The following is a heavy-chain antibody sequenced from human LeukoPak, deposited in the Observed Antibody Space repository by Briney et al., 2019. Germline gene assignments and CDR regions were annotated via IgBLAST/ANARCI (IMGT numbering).Heavy chain of an antibody. CDR3: ARDGSYYDSSGYYSVDY. CDR2: IYHSGST. CDR1: GYSISSGYY. J-gene: IGHJ4*02. V-gene: IGHV4-38-2*02. Sequence: SETLSLTCAVSGYSISSGYYWGWIRQPPGKGLEWIGSIYHSGSTYYNPSLKSRVTISVDTSTNQFSLKLSSVTAADTAVYYCARDGSYYDSSGYYSVDYWGQGTLVTVSS. D-gene: IGHD3-22*01.